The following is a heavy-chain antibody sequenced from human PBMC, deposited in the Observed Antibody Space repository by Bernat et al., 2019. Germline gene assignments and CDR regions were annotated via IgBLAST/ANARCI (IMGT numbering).Heavy chain of an antibody. D-gene: IGHD3-22*01. CDR1: GFTFSGSE. Sequence: VQLVESGGGLVQPGGSLRLSCAASGFTFSGSEMSWVRQAPGKGLEWVAVISYDGSNKYYADSVKGRFTISRDNSKNTLYLQMNSLRAEDTAVYYCAKPPQYYYDSSGVDYWGQGTLVTVSS. CDR3: AKPPQYYYDSSGVDY. CDR2: ISYDGSNK. J-gene: IGHJ4*02. V-gene: IGHV3-30*18.